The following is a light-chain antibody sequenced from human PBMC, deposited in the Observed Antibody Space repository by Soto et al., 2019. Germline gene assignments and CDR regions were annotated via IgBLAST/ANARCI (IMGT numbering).Light chain of an antibody. V-gene: IGKV1-5*03. CDR3: QHYNSYSEA. CDR2: KAS. J-gene: IGKJ1*01. Sequence: DIQITHSPSSLSASVFYTVTISCRASQVISSWLAWYQQKPGKAPKLLIYKASTLKSGVPSRFSGSGSGTEFTLTISSLQPDDFATYYCQHYNSYSEAFGQGTKV. CDR1: QVISSW.